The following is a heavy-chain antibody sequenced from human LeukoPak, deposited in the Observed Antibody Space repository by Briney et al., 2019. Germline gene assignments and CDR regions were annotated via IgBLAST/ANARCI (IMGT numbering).Heavy chain of an antibody. Sequence: GGSLRLSCAASGFTFSTYWMSWVRQVPGKGLEWVANIKQDGSEKYYVDSVKGRFTIARDNAKNSLYLQMNSLRAEDTAVYYCAFGGRYFFDYWGQGTLVTVSS. J-gene: IGHJ4*02. D-gene: IGHD3-10*01. CDR2: IKQDGSEK. CDR3: AFGGRYFFDY. V-gene: IGHV3-7*03. CDR1: GFTFSTYW.